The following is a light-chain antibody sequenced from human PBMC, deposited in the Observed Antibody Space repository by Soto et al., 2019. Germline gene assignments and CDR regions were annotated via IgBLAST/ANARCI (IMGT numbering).Light chain of an antibody. CDR1: QSIASW. J-gene: IGKJ2*01. CDR2: DAS. CDR3: QHYDTYPYT. Sequence: DIQMTQSPSTLSASAGDRVTISCRASQSIASWLAWYQQKAGKAPNLLIYDASSLESGVPSRFSGSGSGTEFTLTISSLQPDEYATYYCQHYDTYPYTFGQGTKLEI. V-gene: IGKV1-5*01.